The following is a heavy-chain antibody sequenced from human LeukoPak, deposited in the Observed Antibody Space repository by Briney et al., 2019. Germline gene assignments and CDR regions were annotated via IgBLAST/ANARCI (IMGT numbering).Heavy chain of an antibody. CDR1: GFTFTTYY. CDR3: ASREDTAMDSSDY. CDR2: VSTTSSYI. V-gene: IGHV3-21*01. D-gene: IGHD5-18*01. J-gene: IGHJ4*02. Sequence: PGGSLRLSCAASGFTFTTYYMHWVRQAPGKGLERVSSVSTTSSYIYYADSLKGRFTISRDNAKSSLFLQMNSLRAEDTAVYYCASREDTAMDSSDYWGQGTLVTVSS.